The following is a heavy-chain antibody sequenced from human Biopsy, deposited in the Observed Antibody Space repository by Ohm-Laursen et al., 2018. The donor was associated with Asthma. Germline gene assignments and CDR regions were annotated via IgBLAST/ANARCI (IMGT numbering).Heavy chain of an antibody. CDR2: IYYSGTT. CDR1: SGSGGYMRSGNYY. CDR3: VRGSSSWHHGPFHYYYGLDV. V-gene: IGHV4-39*01. J-gene: IGHJ6*02. Sequence: SETLSLTCSLSSGSGGYMRSGNYYWGWIRRPPGKGLEWIGSIYYSGTTYYNPTLESRVTVSADTSKNQFSLNRTSATAADTAVYYCVRGSSSWHHGPFHYYYGLDVWGQGTTATVSS. D-gene: IGHD6-13*01.